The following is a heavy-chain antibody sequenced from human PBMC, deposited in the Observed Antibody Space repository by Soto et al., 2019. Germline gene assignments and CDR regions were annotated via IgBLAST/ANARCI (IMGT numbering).Heavy chain of an antibody. J-gene: IGHJ4*02. V-gene: IGHV4-59*08. CDR2: IYYSGST. Sequence: QVQLQESGPGLVKPSETLSLTCTVSGGSISSYYWSWIRQPPGKGLEWIGYIYYSGSTNYNPSLKSRVTISVDTSKNQFSLKLSSVTAADTAVYYCARSVGATSDWGQGTLVTVSS. D-gene: IGHD1-26*01. CDR3: ARSVGATSD. CDR1: GGSISSYY.